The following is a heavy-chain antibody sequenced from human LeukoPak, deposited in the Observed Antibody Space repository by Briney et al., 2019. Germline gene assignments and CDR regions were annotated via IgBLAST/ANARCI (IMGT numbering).Heavy chain of an antibody. Sequence: GGSLRLSCAASGFTFSSYGMHWVGRVPGRGLGGGAVISYDGSNKYYADSVKGRFTISRDNSKNTLYLQMNSLRAEDTAVYYCAKGGSSSWFFDYWGQGTLVTVSS. CDR1: GFTFSSYG. CDR3: AKGGSSSWFFDY. V-gene: IGHV3-30*18. J-gene: IGHJ4*02. CDR2: ISYDGSNK. D-gene: IGHD6-13*01.